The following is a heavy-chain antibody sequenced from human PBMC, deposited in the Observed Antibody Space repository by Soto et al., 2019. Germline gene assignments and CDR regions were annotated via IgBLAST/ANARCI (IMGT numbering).Heavy chain of an antibody. CDR3: ARTGSGSYSTSYYYYGMDV. CDR2: IYYSGST. V-gene: IGHV4-39*01. D-gene: IGHD3-10*01. Sequence: SETLSLTCTVSGGSIGSSSYYWGWIRHPPGKGLEWIGSIYYSGSTYYNPSLKSRVTISVDTSKNQFSLKLSSVTAADTAVYYCARTGSGSYSTSYYYYGMDVWGQGTTVTVSS. J-gene: IGHJ6*02. CDR1: GGSIGSSSYY.